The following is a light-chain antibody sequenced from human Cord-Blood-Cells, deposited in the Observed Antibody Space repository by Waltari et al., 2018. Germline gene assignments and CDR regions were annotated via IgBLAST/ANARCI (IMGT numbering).Light chain of an antibody. V-gene: IGKV1-39*01. J-gene: IGKJ4*01. CDR3: QQSYSTLT. CDR2: AAS. CDR1: QSISSY. Sequence: DIQMTQSPSSLSASVGDRVTITCRASQSISSYLNWYQQKPGKAPELLIYAASRLQSGVPSRFSGSGSGTDFTLTISSLQPEDFATYYCQQSYSTLTFGGGTKVEIK.